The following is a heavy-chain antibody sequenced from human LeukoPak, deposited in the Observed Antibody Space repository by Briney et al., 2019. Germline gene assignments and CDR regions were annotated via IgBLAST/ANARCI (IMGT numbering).Heavy chain of an antibody. Sequence: GGSLRLSCAASGFTFSSYAMSWVRQAPGKGLEWVSAISGSGGSTYYADSVKGRFTISRDNSKNTLYLQMNSLRAEDTAVCYCAKDLGRYCSGGSCYSVPFDYWGQGTLVTVSS. D-gene: IGHD2-15*01. CDR1: GFTFSSYA. CDR2: ISGSGGST. V-gene: IGHV3-23*01. J-gene: IGHJ4*02. CDR3: AKDLGRYCSGGSCYSVPFDY.